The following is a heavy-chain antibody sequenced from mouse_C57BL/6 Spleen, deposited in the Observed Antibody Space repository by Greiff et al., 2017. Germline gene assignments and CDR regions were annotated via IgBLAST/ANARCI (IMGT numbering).Heavy chain of an antibody. CDR3: ARNLLSSMDY. Sequence: QVQLKESGPGLVQPSQSLSITCPVSGFSLPSYGVPWVRQSPGKGLEWLGVIWSGGSTDYHAAFISRLSISKVNPKSQVFIKNDSLQADDTAIYYCARNLLSSMDYWGQGTSVTVSS. J-gene: IGHJ4*01. D-gene: IGHD2-1*01. V-gene: IGHV2-2*01. CDR1: GFSLPSYG. CDR2: IWSGGST.